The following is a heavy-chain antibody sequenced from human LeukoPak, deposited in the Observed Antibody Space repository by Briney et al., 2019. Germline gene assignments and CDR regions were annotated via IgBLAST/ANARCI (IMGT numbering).Heavy chain of an antibody. V-gene: IGHV3-7*01. CDR2: IDKHGSGK. Sequence: PGGSLRLSCVASGFTFSISWVTWVRQAPGKGLEWVANIDKHGSGKYYVDSVKGRFAISRDYPSNSVFLQMDSLRAEDTSVYYCARDAGWGYYDLWGQGTPVTVSS. D-gene: IGHD1-26*01. J-gene: IGHJ4*02. CDR1: GFTFSISW. CDR3: ARDAGWGYYDL.